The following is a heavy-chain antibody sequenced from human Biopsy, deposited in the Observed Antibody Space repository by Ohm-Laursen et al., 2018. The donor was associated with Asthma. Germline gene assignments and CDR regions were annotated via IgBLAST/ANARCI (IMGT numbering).Heavy chain of an antibody. CDR2: INAGNGNT. CDR1: GYTFINYA. D-gene: IGHD3-22*01. J-gene: IGHJ4*02. CDR3: ARPYYDSSGYYYENLSFDY. V-gene: IGHV1-3*01. Sequence: ASVKVSCKASGYTFINYAIHWVRQAPGRRLEWMGWINAGNGNTKYSQKFQGRVTITRDTSASTAYMELSSLRSEDTAVYYCARPYYDSSGYYYENLSFDYWGQGTLVTVSS.